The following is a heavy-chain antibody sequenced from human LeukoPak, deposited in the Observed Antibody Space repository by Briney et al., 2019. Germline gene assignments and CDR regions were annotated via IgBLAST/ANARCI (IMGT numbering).Heavy chain of an antibody. CDR2: INPNSGDT. V-gene: IGHV1-2*02. Sequence: ASVKVSCKASGYTFSGYYMHWVRQAPGQGFEWMGWINPNSGDTNYAQKFQGRVTMTRDTSISTAHMELSRLRPDDTAVYYCAREGHCSSSSCALDYWGQGTLVTVSS. CDR3: AREGHCSSSSCALDY. D-gene: IGHD2-2*01. J-gene: IGHJ4*02. CDR1: GYTFSGYY.